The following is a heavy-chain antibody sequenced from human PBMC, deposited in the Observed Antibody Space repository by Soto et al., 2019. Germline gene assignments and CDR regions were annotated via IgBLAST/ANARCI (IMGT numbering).Heavy chain of an antibody. CDR2: MYSGGNT. CDR3: ARQPYDSTGYYYGA. V-gene: IGHV4-39*01. J-gene: IGHJ5*02. Sequence: QLQLQESGPGLVKPSETLSLTCTVSGGSFSSSTYYWGWIRQPPGKGLEWIGSMYSGGNTYYNPSLRSPDTVSVDTSKYHFSLKLTSVTAADTAMYYCARQPYDSTGYYYGAWGQGTLVTVSS. D-gene: IGHD3-22*01. CDR1: GGSFSSSTYY.